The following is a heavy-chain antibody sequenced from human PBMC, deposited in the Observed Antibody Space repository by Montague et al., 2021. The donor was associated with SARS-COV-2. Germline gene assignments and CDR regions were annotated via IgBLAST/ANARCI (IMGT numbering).Heavy chain of an antibody. Sequence: SETLSLTCAVYGGSFSGYYWSWIRQPPGKGLEWIGYIYYSGSTYYTPSLKSRVSFSVDASKNEFSLRLTSVSAADTAVYYCARAQNTCFIANCVNYFDIWGLGALVTVSS. CDR2: IYYSGST. CDR3: ARAQNTCFIANCVNYFDI. J-gene: IGHJ4*02. V-gene: IGHV4-34*11. CDR1: GGSFSGYY. D-gene: IGHD1-1*01.